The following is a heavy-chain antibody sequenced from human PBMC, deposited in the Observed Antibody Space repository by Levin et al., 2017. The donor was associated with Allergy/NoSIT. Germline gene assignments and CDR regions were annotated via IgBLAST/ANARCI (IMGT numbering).Heavy chain of an antibody. CDR1: GDTFSSYA. V-gene: IGHV1-69*06. D-gene: IGHD6-13*01. CDR3: ATEPITAAGTSQPVFDY. J-gene: IGHJ4*02. Sequence: SVKVSCRTSGDTFSSYAITWVRQAPGQGLEWMGGIIPMFGTTNYAQKFQGRVTISADKSTRIAYMDLSSLRSEDTAVYYCATEPITAAGTSQPVFDYWGQGTLVTVSS. CDR2: IIPMFGTT.